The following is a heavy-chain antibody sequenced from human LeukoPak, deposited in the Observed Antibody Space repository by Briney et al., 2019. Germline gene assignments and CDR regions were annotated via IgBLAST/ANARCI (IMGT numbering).Heavy chain of an antibody. D-gene: IGHD1-20*01. J-gene: IGHJ3*02. Sequence: PGGSLRLSCAASGFTVSSNYMNWVRHAPGKGLEWVSVIYSGGSTYYADSVKGRFTISRDNSKNTLFLQMDSLRAEDSAVYYCARGGNWKAFDIWGQGTLVTVSS. V-gene: IGHV3-66*01. CDR1: GFTVSSNY. CDR3: ARGGNWKAFDI. CDR2: IYSGGST.